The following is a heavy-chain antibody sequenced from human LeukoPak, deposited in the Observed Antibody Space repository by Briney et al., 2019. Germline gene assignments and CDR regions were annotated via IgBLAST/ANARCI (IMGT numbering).Heavy chain of an antibody. CDR2: IYNSGTT. Sequence: SETLSLTCTVSGGSISSHFWSWIRQSPGKGLEWIGNIYNSGTTNYNPSLKSRVTISVDTSKNQLSLQLTSVTAADTAVYYCTKATQWLAFDYWGRGTLVTVSS. D-gene: IGHD6-19*01. J-gene: IGHJ4*02. CDR3: TKATQWLAFDY. CDR1: GGSISSHF. V-gene: IGHV4-59*11.